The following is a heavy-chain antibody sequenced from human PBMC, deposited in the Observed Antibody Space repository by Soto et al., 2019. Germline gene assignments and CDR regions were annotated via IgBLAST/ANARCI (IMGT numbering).Heavy chain of an antibody. CDR1: GGTFSPYT. Sequence: SVKVSCKASGGTFSPYTINWVRQAPGQGLEWMGRIIPFHGVTNYAQKFQARVTITADKSTSTAYMELSGLRFEDTAMYYCTRDWEITVSTWSYGGYWGRGTLVTVSS. V-gene: IGHV1-69*04. D-gene: IGHD4-4*01. CDR2: IIPFHGVT. CDR3: TRDWEITVSTWSYGGY. J-gene: IGHJ4*02.